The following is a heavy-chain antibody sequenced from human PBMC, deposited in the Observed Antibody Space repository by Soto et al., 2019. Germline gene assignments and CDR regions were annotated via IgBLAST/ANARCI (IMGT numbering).Heavy chain of an antibody. CDR3: ASNYYGSGSYRDYYYGMDV. V-gene: IGHV4-30-2*01. D-gene: IGHD3-10*01. CDR2: IYHSGST. Sequence: QLQLQESGSGLVKPSQTLSLTCAVSGGSISSGGYSWSWIRQPPGKGLEWIGYIYHSGSTYYNPSLKSRVTISVDRSKNQFSLKLGSVTAADTAVYYWASNYYGSGSYRDYYYGMDVWGQGTTVTVSS. J-gene: IGHJ6*02. CDR1: GGSISSGGYS.